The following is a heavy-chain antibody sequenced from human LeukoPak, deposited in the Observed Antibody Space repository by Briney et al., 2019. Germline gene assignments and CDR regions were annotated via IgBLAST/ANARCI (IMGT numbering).Heavy chain of an antibody. CDR2: ISAYDGNT. Sequence: GASVKVSCKASGYTFTSYGISWVRQAPGQGLEWMGWISAYDGNTNYAQKLQGRVTMTTDTSTSTAYMELRSLGSDDTAVYYCARTLGPLWFGELDYWGQGTLVTVSS. D-gene: IGHD3-10*01. CDR1: GYTFTSYG. CDR3: ARTLGPLWFGELDY. V-gene: IGHV1-18*01. J-gene: IGHJ4*02.